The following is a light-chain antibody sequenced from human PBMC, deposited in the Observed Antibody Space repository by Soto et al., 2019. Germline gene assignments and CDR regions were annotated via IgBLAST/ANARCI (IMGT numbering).Light chain of an antibody. CDR2: AAS. CDR3: QFYNSYSWT. J-gene: IGKJ1*01. CDR1: QVISTS. Sequence: DIQLTQSPSFLSPSIGESVTITCRASQVISTSLAWYQVKPGKAPKLLIYAASTLESGVPSRFSATVSGTEFSLTITSLQPEDFATYYCQFYNSYSWTFGQGTKVEI. V-gene: IGKV1-9*01.